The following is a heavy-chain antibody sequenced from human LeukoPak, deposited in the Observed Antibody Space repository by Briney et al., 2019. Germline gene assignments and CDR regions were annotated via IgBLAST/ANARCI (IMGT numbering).Heavy chain of an antibody. CDR1: GFTFSSYS. CDR2: ISSSSSYI. J-gene: IGHJ3*02. Sequence: GGSLRLSCAASGFTFSSYSMNWVRQAPGKGLEWVSSISSSSSYIYYADSVKGRFTIPRDNAKNSLYLQMNSLRAEDTAVYYCARDLGYCSSTSCYEGAFDIWGQGTMVTVSS. CDR3: ARDLGYCSSTSCYEGAFDI. V-gene: IGHV3-21*01. D-gene: IGHD2-2*01.